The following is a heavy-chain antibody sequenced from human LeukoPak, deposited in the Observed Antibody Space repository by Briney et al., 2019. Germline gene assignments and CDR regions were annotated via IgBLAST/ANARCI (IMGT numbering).Heavy chain of an antibody. D-gene: IGHD3-3*01. V-gene: IGHV3-43*02. Sequence: GGSLRLSCAASGFTFDNYAMHWVRQAPGKGLEWVSLISGDGGSTYYADSVKGRFTISRDNSKNSLYLQMNSLRTEDTALYYCAKDISNYDFWSGFYTWGQGTLVTVSS. CDR1: GFTFDNYA. J-gene: IGHJ5*02. CDR3: AKDISNYDFWSGFYT. CDR2: ISGDGGST.